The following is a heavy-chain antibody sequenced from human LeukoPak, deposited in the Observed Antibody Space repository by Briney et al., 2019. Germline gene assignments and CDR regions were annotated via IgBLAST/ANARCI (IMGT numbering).Heavy chain of an antibody. V-gene: IGHV3-20*04. Sequence: PGGSLRLPCAASGFFFDEFGMSWVRQAPGQGLEWVSGINWNGANTGYADSVKGRFTISRDNAKNSLDLQMRSLRAEDTALYYCARWRWQQSEFDYWGQGSLVTVSS. J-gene: IGHJ4*02. CDR1: GFFFDEFG. D-gene: IGHD5-24*01. CDR2: INWNGANT. CDR3: ARWRWQQSEFDY.